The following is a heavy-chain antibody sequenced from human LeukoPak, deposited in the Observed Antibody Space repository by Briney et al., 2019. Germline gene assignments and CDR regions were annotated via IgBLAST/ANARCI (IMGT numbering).Heavy chain of an antibody. CDR2: IYYSGST. CDR3: ASMSVAGFDY. V-gene: IGHV4-39*07. CDR1: GGSISSSSYY. D-gene: IGHD6-19*01. Sequence: SETLSLTCTVSGGSISSSSYYWGWIRQPPGKGLEWIGSIYYSGSTYYNPSLKSRITISVDTSKNQFSLKLSSVTAADTAVYYCASMSVAGFDYWGQGTLVTVSS. J-gene: IGHJ4*02.